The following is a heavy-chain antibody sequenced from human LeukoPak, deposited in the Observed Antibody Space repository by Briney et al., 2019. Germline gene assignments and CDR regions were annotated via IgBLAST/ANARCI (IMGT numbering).Heavy chain of an antibody. CDR3: ARNAPNCSSTSCSKNYYYYYMDV. V-gene: IGHV4-31*03. CDR2: IYYSGST. CDR1: GGSISSGGYY. J-gene: IGHJ6*03. D-gene: IGHD2-2*01. Sequence: SQTLSLTCTVSGGSISSGGYYRSWIRQHPGKGLEWIGYIYYSGSTYYNPSLKSRVTISVDTSKNQFSLKLSSVTAADTAVYYCARNAPNCSSTSCSKNYYYYYMDVWGKGTTVTVSS.